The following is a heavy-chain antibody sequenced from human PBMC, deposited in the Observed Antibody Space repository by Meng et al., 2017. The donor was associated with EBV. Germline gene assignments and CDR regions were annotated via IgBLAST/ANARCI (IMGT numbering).Heavy chain of an antibody. CDR3: ARGVGTIFGVVIKNWFDP. J-gene: IGHJ5*02. D-gene: IGHD3-3*01. Sequence: QVQLGQSGGEVKKPGASVKGSCKASGYTFTSYGINWVRQATGQGLEWMGWMNPNSGNTGYAQKFQGRVTMTRNTSISTAYMELSSLRSEDTAVYYCARGVGTIFGVVIKNWFDPWGQGTLVTVSS. V-gene: IGHV1-8*02. CDR1: GYTFTSYG. CDR2: MNPNSGNT.